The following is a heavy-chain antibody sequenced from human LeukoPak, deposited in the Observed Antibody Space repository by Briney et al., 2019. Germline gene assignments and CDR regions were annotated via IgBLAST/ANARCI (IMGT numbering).Heavy chain of an antibody. CDR1: GFTFNNYP. CDR2: IISNGGST. V-gene: IGHV3-64D*06. J-gene: IGHJ5*02. CDR3: VKGGSSSSWYTWLDP. Sequence: PGGSLRLSCSASGFTFNNYPMYWVRQPPGKGLGYVSVIISNGGSTYNADSVKGRFTIYRDNSKNTLYLQMSSLRAEDTAVYYCVKGGSSSSWYTWLDPWGQGALVTVSS. D-gene: IGHD6-13*01.